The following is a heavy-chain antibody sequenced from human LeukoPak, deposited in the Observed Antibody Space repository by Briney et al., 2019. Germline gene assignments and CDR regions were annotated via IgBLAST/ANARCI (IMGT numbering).Heavy chain of an antibody. V-gene: IGHV4-30-2*01. CDR2: IYHSGST. D-gene: IGHD5-24*01. CDR3: ARQSRMATTIDY. Sequence: SETLSLTCAVSGGSISSGGYSWSWIRQPPGTGPEWIGYIYHSGSTYYNPSLKSRVTISVDTSKNQFSLKLSSVTAADTAVYYCARQSRMATTIDYWGQGTLVTVSS. CDR1: GGSISSGGYS. J-gene: IGHJ4*02.